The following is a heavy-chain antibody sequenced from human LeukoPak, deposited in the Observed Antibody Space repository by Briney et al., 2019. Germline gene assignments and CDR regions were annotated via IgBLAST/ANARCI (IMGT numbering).Heavy chain of an antibody. V-gene: IGHV3-66*01. CDR3: ARDDILTGSYSQDY. D-gene: IGHD3-9*01. CDR1: GFTFSNYA. CDR2: IYSGGST. J-gene: IGHJ4*02. Sequence: GGSLRLSCAASGFTFSNYAMSWVRQAPGKGLEWVSVIYSGGSTYYADSVKGRFIISTDNSKNTLYLQMSSLRAEDTAVYYCARDDILTGSYSQDYWGQGTLVTVSS.